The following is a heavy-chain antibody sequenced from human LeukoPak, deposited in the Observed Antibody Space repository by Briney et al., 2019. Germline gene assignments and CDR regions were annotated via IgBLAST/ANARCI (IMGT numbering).Heavy chain of an antibody. CDR2: ISTSSSYI. J-gene: IGHJ4*02. CDR3: ARENGIYDYSNYAAEY. Sequence: GGSLRLSCAASGFTFSSYSMNWVRQAPGKGLEWVSSISTSSSYIYYADSVKGRFTISRDNAKNSLYLQMNSLRAEDAAVYYCARENGIYDYSNYAAEYWGQGTLVTVAS. CDR1: GFTFSSYS. D-gene: IGHD4-11*01. V-gene: IGHV3-21*01.